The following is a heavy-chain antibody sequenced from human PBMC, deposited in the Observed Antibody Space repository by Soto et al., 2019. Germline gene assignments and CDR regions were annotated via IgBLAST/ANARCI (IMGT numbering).Heavy chain of an antibody. J-gene: IGHJ4*02. D-gene: IGHD6-19*01. CDR1: GYTFTSYG. V-gene: IGHV1-18*01. Sequence: GASVKVSCKASGYTFTSYGISWVRQAPGQRLEWLGWISPCDDNTKYAQILQGRVSMTRDTSASTAYMELSSLRSEDTAVYYCARDLGGWPDYWGQGTLVTVSS. CDR3: ARDLGGWPDY. CDR2: ISPCDDNT.